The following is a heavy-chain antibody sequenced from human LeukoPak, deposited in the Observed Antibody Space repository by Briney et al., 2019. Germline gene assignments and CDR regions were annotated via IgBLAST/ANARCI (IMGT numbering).Heavy chain of an antibody. J-gene: IGHJ4*02. CDR1: GFTFSSYG. CDR2: IRYDGSAK. Sequence: PGGSLRLSCAAFGFTFSSYGMHWVRQAPGKGLEWVASIRYDGSAKYYADSVKGRFTISRDNSENTLFLQMNSLRAEDTAVYYCARPFYYDSNGYSYFFDYWGQGTLVTVSS. V-gene: IGHV3-30*02. D-gene: IGHD3-22*01. CDR3: ARPFYYDSNGYSYFFDY.